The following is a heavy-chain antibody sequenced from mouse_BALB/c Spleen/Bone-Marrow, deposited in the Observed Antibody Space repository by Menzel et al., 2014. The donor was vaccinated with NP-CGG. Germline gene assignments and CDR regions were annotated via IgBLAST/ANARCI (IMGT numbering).Heavy chain of an antibody. V-gene: IGHV1-9*01. D-gene: IGHD2-14*01. CDR3: ARDYRYDGAMDY. CDR2: ILPGSGTT. CDR1: GYTFSSYW. Sequence: QVQLQQSGAELMKPGASEKISCKATGYTFSSYWIERVKQRPGHRLEWIGEILPGSGTTNYNENFKGKATFTADTTSNTAYMQLSSLTSEDAAVYYCARDYRYDGAMDYLGQGTSVTVSS. J-gene: IGHJ4*01.